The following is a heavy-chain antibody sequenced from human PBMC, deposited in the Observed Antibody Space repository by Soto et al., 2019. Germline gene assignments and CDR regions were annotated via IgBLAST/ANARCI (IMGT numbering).Heavy chain of an antibody. Sequence: GASVKVSCKASGGTFSSYTISWVRQAPGQGLEWMGRIIPILGIANYAQKFQGRVTITADKSTSTAYMELSSLRSEDTAVYYCARGTPNGDILTGYYPEGLLDYWGQGTLVTVSS. CDR3: ARGTPNGDILTGYYPEGLLDY. CDR1: GGTFSSYT. CDR2: IIPILGIA. V-gene: IGHV1-69*02. D-gene: IGHD3-9*01. J-gene: IGHJ4*02.